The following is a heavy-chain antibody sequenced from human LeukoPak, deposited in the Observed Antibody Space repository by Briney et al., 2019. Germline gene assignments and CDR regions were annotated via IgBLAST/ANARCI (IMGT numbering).Heavy chain of an antibody. D-gene: IGHD3-22*01. V-gene: IGHV1-2*02. Sequence: ASVKVSCKASGYTFTGYYMHWVRQAPGQGLEWMGWINPNSGGTNYAQKFQGRVTMTRDTSISTAYMELSRLRSDDTAVYYCARELYYYDRSGPLRPFDIWGQGTKGTGSS. CDR2: INPNSGGT. J-gene: IGHJ3*02. CDR3: ARELYYYDRSGPLRPFDI. CDR1: GYTFTGYY.